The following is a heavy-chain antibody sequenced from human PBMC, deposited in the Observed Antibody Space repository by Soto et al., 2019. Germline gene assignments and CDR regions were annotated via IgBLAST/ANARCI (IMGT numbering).Heavy chain of an antibody. D-gene: IGHD3-9*01. V-gene: IGHV1-2*02. CDR2: INPNSGGT. CDR1: GYTFTGYY. Sequence: VASVKVSCKASGYTFTGYYMHWVRQAPGQGLEWMGWINPNSGGTNYAQKFQGRVTMTRDTSISTAYMELSRLRSDDTAVYYCARVGYDLLTGGGKTYYYYGMDVWGQGTTVTVSS. J-gene: IGHJ6*02. CDR3: ARVGYDLLTGGGKTYYYYGMDV.